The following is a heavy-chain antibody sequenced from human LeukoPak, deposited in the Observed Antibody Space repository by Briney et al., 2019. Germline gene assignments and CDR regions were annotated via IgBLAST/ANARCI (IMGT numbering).Heavy chain of an antibody. CDR1: GFTSSSYA. CDR3: ARGTNWFDP. Sequence: GGSLRLSCAASGFTSSSYAMSWVRQAPGKGLEWVSSISSSSSYIYYADSVKGRFTISRDNAKNSLYLQMNSLRAEDTAVYYCARGTNWFDPWGQGTLVTVSS. J-gene: IGHJ5*02. V-gene: IGHV3-21*01. CDR2: ISSSSSYI.